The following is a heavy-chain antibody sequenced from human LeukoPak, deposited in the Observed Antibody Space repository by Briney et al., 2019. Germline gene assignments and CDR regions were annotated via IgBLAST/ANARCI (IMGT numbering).Heavy chain of an antibody. D-gene: IGHD3-16*01. J-gene: IGHJ5*02. CDR3: ARSFYDYSGPNWFDP. CDR2: ISGTSDYI. V-gene: IGHV3-21*01. Sequence: GGYLRLSCAASGFTFSDYPMNWVRQAPAKGLEWVSSISGTSDYIYYADSVKGRFTISRDNAKNSLYLQMNSLRAEDTALYYCARSFYDYSGPNWFDPWGQGTLVTVSS. CDR1: GFTFSDYP.